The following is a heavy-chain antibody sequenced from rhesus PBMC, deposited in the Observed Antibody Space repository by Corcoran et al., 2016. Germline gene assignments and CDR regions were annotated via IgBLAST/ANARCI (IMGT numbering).Heavy chain of an antibody. D-gene: IGHD3-28*01. Sequence: QVQLQESGPGLVKPSETLSLTCAVSGYSISSGYGWSWIRQPPGKGRGGIGYIGGSSVSTNYNPSLKSRVTISKDPSKNQFSLKLSSVPAADTAVYYCARALYYYDSGYYTELDYWGQGVLVTVSS. CDR3: ARALYYYDSGYYTELDY. J-gene: IGHJ4*01. CDR1: GYSISSGYG. V-gene: IGHV4-127*01. CDR2: IGGSSVST.